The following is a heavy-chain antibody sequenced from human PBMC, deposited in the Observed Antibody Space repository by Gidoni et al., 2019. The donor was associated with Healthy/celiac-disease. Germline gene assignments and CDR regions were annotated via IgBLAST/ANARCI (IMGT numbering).Heavy chain of an antibody. Sequence: EVQLVQSGAEVKKPGESLKLSCTGSGSSCTCYGIGWVRQMTGKGLEWMGIIYPGDSDTRYSPSFQGQVTISADKSISTAYLQWSSLKASDTAMYYCARGSSGWYRGNWFDPWGQGTLVTVSS. D-gene: IGHD6-19*01. CDR1: GSSCTCYG. CDR2: IYPGDSDT. V-gene: IGHV5-51*03. J-gene: IGHJ5*02. CDR3: ARGSSGWYRGNWFDP.